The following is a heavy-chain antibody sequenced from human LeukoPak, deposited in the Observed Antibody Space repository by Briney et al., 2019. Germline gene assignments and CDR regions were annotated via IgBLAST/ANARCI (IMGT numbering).Heavy chain of an antibody. Sequence: GGSLRLSCAASGFTFSNYWLHWVRQAPGKGLVWVSRVNSDGTTTNYADSVKGRLTISRDNTKTTLYLQMNSLRAEDTAVYYCVRGAARACYMDVWGKGTTVTVSS. CDR2: VNSDGTTT. CDR3: VRGAARACYMDV. CDR1: GFTFSNYW. J-gene: IGHJ6*03. D-gene: IGHD6-6*01. V-gene: IGHV3-74*01.